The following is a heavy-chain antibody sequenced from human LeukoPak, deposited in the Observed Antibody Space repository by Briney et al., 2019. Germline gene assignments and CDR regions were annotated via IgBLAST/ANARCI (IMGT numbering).Heavy chain of an antibody. D-gene: IGHD3-10*01. CDR3: ARGPYGNFDY. CDR1: GGSISTYY. J-gene: IGHJ4*02. Sequence: SETLSLTCIVSGGSISTYYWSWIRQPPGKGLEWIGYIYYSGSTNYNPSLKSRVTISVDTSKNQFSLKLSSVTAADTAVYYCARGPYGNFDYWGQGTLVTVSS. V-gene: IGHV4-59*01. CDR2: IYYSGST.